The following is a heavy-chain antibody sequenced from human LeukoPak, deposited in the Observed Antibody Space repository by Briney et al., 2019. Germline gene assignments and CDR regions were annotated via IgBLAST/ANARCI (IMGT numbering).Heavy chain of an antibody. CDR3: ATDYYDSSGYYTGSY. Sequence: GGSLRLSCAAASGFTFSTYHINWVRQAPGKGLEWVSYISRSSTTIYYADSVKGRFTISRDNAKNSLYLQMNSLRAEDTAVYHCATDYYDSSGYYTGSYWGQGTLVTVSP. CDR1: GFTFSTYH. D-gene: IGHD3-22*01. CDR2: ISRSSTTI. J-gene: IGHJ4*02. V-gene: IGHV3-48*01.